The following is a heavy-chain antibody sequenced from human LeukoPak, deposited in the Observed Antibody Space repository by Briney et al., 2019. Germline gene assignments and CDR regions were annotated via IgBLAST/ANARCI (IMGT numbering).Heavy chain of an antibody. D-gene: IGHD3-22*01. CDR3: ATWYNYYDSSGYYY. CDR1: GFTFSSYS. Sequence: GGSLRLSCAASGFTFSSYSMNWVRQAPGKGLEWVSSISSSSSYIYYADSVKGRFTISRDNSKNTLYLQMNSLRVEDTAMYYCATWYNYYDSSGYYYWGQGTLVTVSS. CDR2: ISSSSSYI. J-gene: IGHJ4*02. V-gene: IGHV3-21*01.